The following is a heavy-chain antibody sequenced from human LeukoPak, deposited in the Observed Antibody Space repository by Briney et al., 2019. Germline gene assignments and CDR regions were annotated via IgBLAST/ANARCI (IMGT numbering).Heavy chain of an antibody. D-gene: IGHD6-13*01. Sequence: PSETLSLTCTVSGGSISSHYWSWIRQPPGKGLEWIGYIYYSGSTSYNPSLKSRVTISVDASKNQFSLKLSSVTAADTAVYYCAREIAAAGTLDYWGQGTLVTVSS. V-gene: IGHV4-59*11. CDR3: AREIAAAGTLDY. CDR2: IYYSGST. CDR1: GGSISSHY. J-gene: IGHJ4*02.